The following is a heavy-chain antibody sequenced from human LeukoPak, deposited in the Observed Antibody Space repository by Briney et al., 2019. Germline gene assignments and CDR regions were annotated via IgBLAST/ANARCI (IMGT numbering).Heavy chain of an antibody. V-gene: IGHV3-15*01. CDR2: IKGKTHGGTT. Sequence: GGSLRLSCAASGFTFSDAWVSWVRQAPGKGLEWVGRIKGKTHGGTTQYAAPVKGRFTISRDDSKTTAYLQMNSLKSEDAAMYYCTTERPYFDNWGQGTLVTVSS. CDR3: TTERPYFDN. J-gene: IGHJ4*02. CDR1: GFTFSDAW.